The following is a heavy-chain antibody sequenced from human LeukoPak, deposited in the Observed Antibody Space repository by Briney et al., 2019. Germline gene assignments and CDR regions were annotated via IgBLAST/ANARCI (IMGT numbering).Heavy chain of an antibody. D-gene: IGHD3-3*01. V-gene: IGHV4-4*02. J-gene: IGHJ4*02. CDR2: IYPSGST. CDR3: ARGVGDFWSGYYYLDY. Sequence: PSETLSLTCAVSSGSINSSNWWSWVRQPPGRGLEWIGEIYPSGSTNYNPSLKSRVTMSVDESKNEFSLKLTSVTAADTAVYYCARGVGDFWSGYYYLDYWGQGTLVTVSS. CDR1: SGSINSSNW.